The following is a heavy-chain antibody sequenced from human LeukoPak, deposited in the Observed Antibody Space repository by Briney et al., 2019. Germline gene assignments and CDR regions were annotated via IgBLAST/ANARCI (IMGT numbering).Heavy chain of an antibody. V-gene: IGHV1-46*01. CDR1: GYTFTSYY. CDR3: ARRRAGFYYDSSGYEY. Sequence: GASVKISCKASGYTFTSYYMHWLRQAPGQGLEWMGIINPSGGSTSYAQKFQGRVTMTRDTSTSTVYMELSSLRSEDTAVYYCARRRAGFYYDSSGYEYWGQGTLVTVSS. J-gene: IGHJ4*02. D-gene: IGHD3-22*01. CDR2: INPSGGST.